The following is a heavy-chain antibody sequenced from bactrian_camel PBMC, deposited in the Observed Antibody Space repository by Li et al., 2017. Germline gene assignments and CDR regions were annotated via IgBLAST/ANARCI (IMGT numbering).Heavy chain of an antibody. CDR3: AAAGGAGAYNY. CDR1: GFIFRDHY. Sequence: DVQLVESGGGLVQPGRSLRLSCAASGFIFRDHYMNWVRQAPGKGLEWVSAINSGGGGTYYTDSVKGRFTISRDNAKNTLYLQMISLKTDDTAVYYCAAAGGAGAYNYWGQGTQVTVS. CDR2: INSGGGGT. D-gene: IGHD7*01. V-gene: IGHV3S40*01. J-gene: IGHJ4*01.